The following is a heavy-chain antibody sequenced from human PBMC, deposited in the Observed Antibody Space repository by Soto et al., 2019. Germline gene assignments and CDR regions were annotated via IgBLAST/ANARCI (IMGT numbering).Heavy chain of an antibody. V-gene: IGHV3-48*03. Sequence: PGGSLRLSCVASGFTLSSYHMDWVRQAPGKGLEWISYIHASSISNIYYADSVKGRFTISRDNAKNSLYLQMDSLRAEDTAVYYCARDGTTGTANYHYAMGVWGQGTTVTVSS. CDR2: IHASSISNI. D-gene: IGHD4-17*01. CDR3: ARDGTTGTANYHYAMGV. J-gene: IGHJ6*02. CDR1: GFTLSSYH.